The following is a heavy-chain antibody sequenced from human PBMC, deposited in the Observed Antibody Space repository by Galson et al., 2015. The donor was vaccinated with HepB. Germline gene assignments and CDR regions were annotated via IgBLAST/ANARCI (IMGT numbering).Heavy chain of an antibody. CDR2: IDPKNSYT. V-gene: IGHV5-10-1*01. CDR3: ARHGDFLNWFDP. J-gene: IGHJ5*02. Sequence: QSGAEVKQPGESLRISCMGSEYNFASYWISWVRQMPGKGLEWMAVIDPKNSYTHYSPSFQGHVTLSVDKSITTTYLQLSSLKASDTAIYYCARHGDFLNWFDPWGQGTLVTVSS. D-gene: IGHD3-10*01. CDR1: EYNFASYW.